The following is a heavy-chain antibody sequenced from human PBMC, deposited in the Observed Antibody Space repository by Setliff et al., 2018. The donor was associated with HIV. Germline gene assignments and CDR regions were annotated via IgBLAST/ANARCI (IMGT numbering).Heavy chain of an antibody. D-gene: IGHD4-17*01. CDR1: GYTFNNYY. CDR2: INPSDNRT. J-gene: IGHJ5*02. V-gene: IGHV1-46*02. Sequence: ASVKVSCKASGYTFNNYYMHWVRQAPGQGLEWMGIINPSDNRTYYAQKFQGRVTMTTDTSTNTVYMEVRSLRSDDTADYYCVRHSWSGLRGTWLDPWGQGTRVTVSS. CDR3: VRHSWSGLRGTWLDP.